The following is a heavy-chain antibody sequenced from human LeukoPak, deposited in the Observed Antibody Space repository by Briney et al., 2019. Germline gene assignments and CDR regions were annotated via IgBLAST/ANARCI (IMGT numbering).Heavy chain of an antibody. CDR1: GGSISSGGYY. CDR3: ASRNQIAVAAPGAFDI. D-gene: IGHD6-19*01. V-gene: IGHV4-31*03. J-gene: IGHJ3*02. CDR2: IYYSGST. Sequence: PSETLSLTCTVSGGSISSGGYYWSWIRQHPGKGLEWIGYIYYSGSTYYNPSLKSRVTISVDTSKNQFSLKLSSGTAADTAVYYCASRNQIAVAAPGAFDIWGQGTMVTVSS.